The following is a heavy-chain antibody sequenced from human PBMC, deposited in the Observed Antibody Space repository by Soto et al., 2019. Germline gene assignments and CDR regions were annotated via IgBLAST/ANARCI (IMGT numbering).Heavy chain of an antibody. J-gene: IGHJ4*02. CDR1: GFTFSSYG. V-gene: IGHV3-33*01. D-gene: IGHD5-18*01. CDR2: IWYDGSNK. CDR3: AREFRAMARDY. Sequence: QVQRVESGGGVVQHGRSLRLSCAASGFTFSSYGMHWVRQAPDKGLEWVAVIWYDGSNKYYAESVKGRFTISRDNYNNTLYLPMDSLRAEDTAVYYCAREFRAMARDYWGQGTLVTVSS.